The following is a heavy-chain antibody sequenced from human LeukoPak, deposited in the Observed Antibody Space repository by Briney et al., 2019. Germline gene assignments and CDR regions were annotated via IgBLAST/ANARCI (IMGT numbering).Heavy chain of an antibody. CDR1: GDSVSSTTTA. CDR3: ARDVWGYDY. V-gene: IGHV6-1*01. Sequence: SQTLSLTRAISGDSVSSTTTAWNRIRQSPSRGLEWLGRTYYRSKWYNDYAVSMKSRIIINPDTSKNQFSLQLNSVTPDDTAVYYCARDVWGYDYWGQGALVTVSS. D-gene: IGHD7-27*01. J-gene: IGHJ4*02. CDR2: TYYRSKWYN.